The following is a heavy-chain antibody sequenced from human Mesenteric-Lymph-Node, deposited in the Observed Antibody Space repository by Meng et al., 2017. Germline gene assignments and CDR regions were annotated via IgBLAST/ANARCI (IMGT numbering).Heavy chain of an antibody. J-gene: IGHJ4*02. V-gene: IGHV1-46*01. D-gene: IGHD3-10*01. Sequence: VKLGQSGGGVKKPGAPGKVSCKASGYTVTSYYIHGVRQAPGQGLEWRGIINPSGGSTSYAQKFQGRVTMTRDTSTSTVYMELSSLRTEDTAVYYCARDNDLMVRDRYFDYWGQGTLVTVSS. CDR2: INPSGGST. CDR3: ARDNDLMVRDRYFDY. CDR1: GYTVTSYY.